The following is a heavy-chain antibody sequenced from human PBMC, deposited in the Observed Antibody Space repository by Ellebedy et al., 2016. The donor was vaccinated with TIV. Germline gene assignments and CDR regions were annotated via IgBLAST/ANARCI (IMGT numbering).Heavy chain of an antibody. J-gene: IGHJ5*02. CDR3: ARRGSYGDYAVQINSWSDT. V-gene: IGHV3-7*01. CDR1: GFSFRSYW. D-gene: IGHD3-16*01. Sequence: PGGSLRLSCAASGFSFRSYWMSWVRQAPGKGLEWVANIYQDGSDQYYVDSVRGRFTVSRDNARNSLYLQMNNLRVEDTAVYYCARRGSYGDYAVQINSWSDTWGQGTLVTVSS. CDR2: IYQDGSDQ.